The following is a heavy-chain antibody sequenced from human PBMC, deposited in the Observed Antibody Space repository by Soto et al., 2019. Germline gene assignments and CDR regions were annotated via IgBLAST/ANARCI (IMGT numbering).Heavy chain of an antibody. CDR3: ARDIGAYGDYRYYYGMDV. J-gene: IGHJ6*02. CDR1: GYTFTSYG. D-gene: IGHD4-17*01. Sequence: QVQLVQSGAEVKKPGASVEVSCKASGYTFTSYGISWVRQAPGQGLEWMGGISAYNSNTNYAQNLQGEATMTTDTTTSSAYMELRSLRSDDTAVYYCARDIGAYGDYRYYYGMDVWGQGTTVTVSS. CDR2: ISAYNSNT. V-gene: IGHV1-18*04.